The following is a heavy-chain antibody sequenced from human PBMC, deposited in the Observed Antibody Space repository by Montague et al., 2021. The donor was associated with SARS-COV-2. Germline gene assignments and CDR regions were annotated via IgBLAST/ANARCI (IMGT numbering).Heavy chain of an antibody. CDR3: ARGMYGLTVTTDAFDT. Sequence: TLSLTCTVSGGSIRSSDNYWSWIRQHPGKGLEWIGYIYSSGTNYYNPSLRSRVTISVDTSKKQFSLKLSSVTVADTAVYYCARGMYGLTVTTDAFDTWGQGTMVSVSS. CDR1: GGSIRSSDNY. D-gene: IGHD1-14*01. V-gene: IGHV4-31*03. CDR2: IYSSGTN. J-gene: IGHJ3*02.